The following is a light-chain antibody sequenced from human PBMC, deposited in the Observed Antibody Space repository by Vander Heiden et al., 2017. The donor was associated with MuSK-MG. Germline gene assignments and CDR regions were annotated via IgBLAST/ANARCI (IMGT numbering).Light chain of an antibody. CDR3: HHENNFSRT. CDR2: SAS. CDR1: QSVSSN. V-gene: IGKV3-15*01. J-gene: IGKJ1*01. Sequence: EIVMVQSPATLYVSPGDRATLSCRASQSVSSNLAWYQQKPGQAPRLLIYSASTRATGIPARFSGSGSGTEFTLSITSLQSDDFADYYRHHENNFSRTFGQGTKVEIK.